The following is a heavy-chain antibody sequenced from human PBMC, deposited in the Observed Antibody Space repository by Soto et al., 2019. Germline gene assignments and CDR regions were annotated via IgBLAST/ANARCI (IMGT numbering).Heavy chain of an antibody. CDR1: GDSISSGGYS. Sequence: SETLSLTCTVSGDSISSGGYSWTWIRQSPGKGLEWIGYTYQSGSAYYNPSLKSRVTISVDRSKNQFSLNLTSVTAADTAVYYCARDYYGMDVWGQGTTVTVSS. CDR2: TYQSGSA. J-gene: IGHJ6*02. CDR3: ARDYYGMDV. V-gene: IGHV4-30-2*06.